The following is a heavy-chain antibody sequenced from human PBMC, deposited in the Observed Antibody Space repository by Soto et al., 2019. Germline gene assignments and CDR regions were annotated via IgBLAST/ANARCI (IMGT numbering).Heavy chain of an antibody. J-gene: IGHJ6*02. CDR1: RFSFMNAW. CDR3: STDIGIYGLDI. CDR2: IKSKTDGGTA. D-gene: IGHD1-26*01. Sequence: EVQLVESGGGFVQPGESLRLSCVASRFSFMNAWMSWVRQAPGKGPEWVGRIKSKTDGGTADYAAPVKGRFTISRDDSQNTLYLHMDSLKTEDTALYHCSTDIGIYGLDIWGQGTTVTVSS. V-gene: IGHV3-15*01.